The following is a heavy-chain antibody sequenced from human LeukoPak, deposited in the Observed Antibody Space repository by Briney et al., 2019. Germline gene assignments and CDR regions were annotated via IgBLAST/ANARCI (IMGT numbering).Heavy chain of an antibody. Sequence: SEILSLTCTVSGGSISSYSWNWIRQPAGKGLEWIGRIYTSGSTNYNPSLKSRVTMSVDTSKNQFSLKLSSVTAADTAIYYCARASSGSYYYFDYWGQGTLVTVSS. CDR3: ARASSGSYYYFDY. V-gene: IGHV4-4*07. D-gene: IGHD3-22*01. CDR1: GGSISSYS. CDR2: IYTSGST. J-gene: IGHJ4*02.